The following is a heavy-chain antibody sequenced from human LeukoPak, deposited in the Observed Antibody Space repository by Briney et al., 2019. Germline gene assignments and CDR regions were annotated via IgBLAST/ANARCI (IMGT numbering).Heavy chain of an antibody. J-gene: IGHJ4*02. D-gene: IGHD4-23*01. V-gene: IGHV3-64*01. CDR1: RFTFSNYA. CDR3: AKIGSDFGGNTIDY. CDR2: ISSSGGHS. Sequence: PGGSLRLSCAASRFTFSNYAMHWVRQAPGKGLEYVSAISSSGGHSYYANSVKGRFTISRDNSKNTLYLQMNSLRAEDTAMYYCAKIGSDFGGNTIDYWGQGTLVTVSS.